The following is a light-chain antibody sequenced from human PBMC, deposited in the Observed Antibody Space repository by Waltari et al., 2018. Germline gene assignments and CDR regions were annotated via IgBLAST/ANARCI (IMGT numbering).Light chain of an antibody. CDR3: SSYTSSSTRV. Sequence: QSALTQPASASGSPGQSISIPCTGTSSDVGGFNFVSWYQQHPGKAPQLMIYDVANRPSGVSNRFSGSKSGNTASLTISGLQAEDEADYYCSSYTSSSTRVFGTGTKVTVL. CDR2: DVA. J-gene: IGLJ1*01. V-gene: IGLV2-14*03. CDR1: SSDVGGFNF.